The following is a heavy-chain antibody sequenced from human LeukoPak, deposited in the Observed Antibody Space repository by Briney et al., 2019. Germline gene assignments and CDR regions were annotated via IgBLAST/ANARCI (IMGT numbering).Heavy chain of an antibody. D-gene: IGHD3-22*01. J-gene: IGHJ3*02. Sequence: ASVKVSCKASGYTFTSYYMHWVRQAPGQGLEWMGIINPSGGSTSYARKFQGRVTMTRDTSTSTVYMELSSLRSEDTAVYYCARVGYYYDSSGYHGAFDIWGQGTMVTVSS. CDR2: INPSGGST. CDR1: GYTFTSYY. CDR3: ARVGYYYDSSGYHGAFDI. V-gene: IGHV1-46*03.